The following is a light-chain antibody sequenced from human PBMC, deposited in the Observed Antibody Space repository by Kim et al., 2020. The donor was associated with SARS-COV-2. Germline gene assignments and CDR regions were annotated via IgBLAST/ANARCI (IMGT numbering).Light chain of an antibody. V-gene: IGKV1-5*03. CDR3: QQYSDYPYT. CDR1: QRVREW. CDR2: KAS. J-gene: IGKJ2*01. Sequence: SASVGDRVTRTGRASQRVREWLAWYQQQPGKAPTLLIYKASNLQSGVPSRFSASGSGTAFTLTINSLQPDDFATYYCQQYSDYPYTFGQGTKLEI.